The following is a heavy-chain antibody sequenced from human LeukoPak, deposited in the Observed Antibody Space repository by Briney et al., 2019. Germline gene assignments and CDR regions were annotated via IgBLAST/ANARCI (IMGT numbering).Heavy chain of an antibody. Sequence: SETLSLTCTVSGGSISSSSYYWGWIRQPPGKGLEWIGSIYYSGSTYYNPSLKSRVTISVDTSKNHFSLKLTSVTAADTAMYFCARCTTVSTPPYYFDYWGQGTLVTVSS. J-gene: IGHJ4*02. V-gene: IGHV4-39*07. CDR3: ARCTTVSTPPYYFDY. CDR2: IYYSGST. D-gene: IGHD4-17*01. CDR1: GGSISSSSYY.